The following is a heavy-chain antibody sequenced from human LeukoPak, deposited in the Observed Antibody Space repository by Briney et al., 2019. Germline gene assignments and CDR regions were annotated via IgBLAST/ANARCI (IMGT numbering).Heavy chain of an antibody. CDR2: ISDTGSAT. J-gene: IGHJ4*02. D-gene: IGHD2-2*02. V-gene: IGHV3-23*01. CDR3: ANLGKYCSGSSCYR. Sequence: GGSLRLSCAASGFTFNNAWMSWVRQAPGKGLDWVSAISDTGSATYYAGSVRGRFTISRDNSINTVYLQMNSLRAEDTAVYYCANLGKYCSGSSCYRWGQGTLVTVSS. CDR1: GFTFNNAW.